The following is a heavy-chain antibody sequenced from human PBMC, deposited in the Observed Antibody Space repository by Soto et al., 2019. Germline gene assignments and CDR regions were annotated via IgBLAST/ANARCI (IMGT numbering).Heavy chain of an antibody. CDR3: ARTDRDFYGLDV. J-gene: IGHJ6*01. CDR2: ISAAGDP. V-gene: IGHV3-13*05. CDR1: GFTFRNYD. Sequence: EVQLVESGGGLVQPGGSLRLSCEASGFTFRNYDMHWVRQGKGKGLEWVSGISAAGDPDYADSVEGRFTISRENAQNSFFLQMNSLRVGDTAVYYCARTDRDFYGLDVWGQGTPVIVSS.